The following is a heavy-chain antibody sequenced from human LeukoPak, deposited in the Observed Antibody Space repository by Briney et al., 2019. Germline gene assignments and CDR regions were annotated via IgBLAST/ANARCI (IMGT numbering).Heavy chain of an antibody. J-gene: IGHJ4*02. CDR1: GFTFSTYG. V-gene: IGHV3-30*02. D-gene: IGHD5-18*01. CDR2: IRDDGSNK. Sequence: GGSLRLSCAASGFTFSTYGMHWVQQAPGKGLEWVAFIRDDGSNKYYADSVKGRFTISRDNSKNTLYLQMNSLRGEDTAVYYCAKDFDGYTYGNLDYWGQGTLVTVSS. CDR3: AKDFDGYTYGNLDY.